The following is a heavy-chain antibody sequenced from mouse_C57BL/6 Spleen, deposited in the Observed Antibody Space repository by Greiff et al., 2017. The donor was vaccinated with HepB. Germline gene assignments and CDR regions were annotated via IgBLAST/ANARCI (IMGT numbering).Heavy chain of an antibody. CDR2: ISSGSSTT. Sequence: EVMLVESGGGLVKPGGSLKLSCAASGFTFSDYGMHWVRQAPEKGLEWVAYISSGSSTTYYADTVKGRFTISRDNAKNTLFLQMTSLRSEDTAMYYCARNGYDGDWFAYWGQGTLVTVSA. V-gene: IGHV5-17*01. J-gene: IGHJ3*01. D-gene: IGHD2-2*01. CDR1: GFTFSDYG. CDR3: ARNGYDGDWFAY.